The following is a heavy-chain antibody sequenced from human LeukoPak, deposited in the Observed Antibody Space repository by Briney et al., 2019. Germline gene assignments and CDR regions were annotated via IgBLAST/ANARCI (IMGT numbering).Heavy chain of an antibody. CDR2: INHSGST. V-gene: IGHV4-34*01. CDR3: ARGRPYCTNGVCFDY. J-gene: IGHJ4*02. Sequence: PSETLSLTCAAYGGSFSGYYWSWIRQPPGKGLEWIGEINHSGSTNYNPSLKSRVTISVDTSKNQFSLKLSSVTAADTAVYYCARGRPYCTNGVCFDYWGQGTLVTVSS. CDR1: GGSFSGYY. D-gene: IGHD2-8*01.